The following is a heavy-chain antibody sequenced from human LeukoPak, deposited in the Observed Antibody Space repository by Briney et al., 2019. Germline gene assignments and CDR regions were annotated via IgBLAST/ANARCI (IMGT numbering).Heavy chain of an antibody. J-gene: IGHJ5*02. CDR2: MNPNSGNT. CDR3: ARGGGVTLERAWFDP. D-gene: IGHD3-3*01. V-gene: IGHV1-8*01. Sequence: ASVRVSCKDSGYTFTSYDINSVRQATGQGHERMGWMNPNSGNTGYAQKLQGRVTMTRNTSISTDYMELSSLRSEDTAVYYCARGGGVTLERAWFDPWGQGTLVTVSS. CDR1: GYTFTSYD.